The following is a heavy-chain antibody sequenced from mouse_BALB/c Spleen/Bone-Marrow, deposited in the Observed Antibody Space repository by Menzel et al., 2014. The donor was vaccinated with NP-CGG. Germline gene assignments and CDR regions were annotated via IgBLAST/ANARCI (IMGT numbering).Heavy chain of an antibody. V-gene: IGHV1-18*01. CDR3: ARWNDGYSLYYYAMDY. CDR2: INPYNGGT. Sequence: VQLQQSGPELVKPGASMKISCKASGCSFTGYTMNWVKQSHGKNLEWIGLINPYNGGTSYNQKFKGKATLTVDKSSSTAYMELLSLTSEDSAVYYCARWNDGYSLYYYAMDYWGQGTSVTVSS. CDR1: GCSFTGYT. J-gene: IGHJ4*01. D-gene: IGHD2-3*01.